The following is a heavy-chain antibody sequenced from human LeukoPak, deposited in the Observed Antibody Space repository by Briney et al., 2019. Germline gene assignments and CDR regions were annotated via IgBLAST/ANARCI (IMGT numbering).Heavy chain of an antibody. CDR2: FYARGNT. V-gene: IGHV4-4*07. CDR1: GGSISNYY. Sequence: KASETLFLTCNVSGGSISNYYWSWIRQPAGKGLEWIGRFYARGNTNYNPSLKSRVTMSVDTSKNQLSLKLTSVTAADTAVYYCARELITKADAFDIWGQGTMVTVSS. CDR3: ARELITKADAFDI. D-gene: IGHD1-20*01. J-gene: IGHJ3*02.